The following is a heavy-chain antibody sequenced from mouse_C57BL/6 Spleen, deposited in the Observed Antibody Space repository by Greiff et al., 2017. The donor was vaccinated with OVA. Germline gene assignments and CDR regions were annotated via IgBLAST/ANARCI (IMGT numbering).Heavy chain of an antibody. CDR2: IYPRSGNT. V-gene: IGHV1-81*01. D-gene: IGHD2-4*01. CDR3: ADYDDDLFAY. J-gene: IGHJ3*01. Sequence: VKLMESGAELARPGASVKLSCKASGYTFTSYGISWVKQRTGQGLEWIGEIYPRSGNTYYNEKFKGKATLTADKSSSTAYMELRSLTSEDSAVYFCADYDDDLFAYWGQGTLVTVSA. CDR1: GYTFTSYG.